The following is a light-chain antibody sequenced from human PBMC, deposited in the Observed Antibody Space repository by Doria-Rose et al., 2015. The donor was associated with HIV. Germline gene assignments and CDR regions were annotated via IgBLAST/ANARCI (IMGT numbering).Light chain of an antibody. J-gene: IGLJ1*01. CDR2: EVN. CDR1: SNDVGSYNL. CDR3: CSYAGTPLV. Sequence: QSVLIQPASVSGSPGQSITISCTGTSNDVGSYNLVSWYQQHPGKAPKLMIYEVNKRPSGVSYRFSGSKSGNTASLTISGLLAEDEADYYCCSYAGTPLVFGSGTKVTVL. V-gene: IGLV2-23*02.